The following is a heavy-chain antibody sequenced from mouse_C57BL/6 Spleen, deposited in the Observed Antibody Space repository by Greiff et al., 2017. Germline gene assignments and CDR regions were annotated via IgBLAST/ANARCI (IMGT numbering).Heavy chain of an antibody. CDR3: ARGADDGYSYAMDY. V-gene: IGHV1-59*01. D-gene: IGHD2-3*01. CDR2: IDPSDSYT. J-gene: IGHJ4*01. CDR1: GYTFTSYW. Sequence: QVQLQQPGAELVRPGTSVKLSCKASGYTFTSYWMHWVKQRPGQGLEWIGVIDPSDSYTNYNQKFKGKATLTVDTSSSTAYMQLSSLTSEDPAVYYCARGADDGYSYAMDYWGQGTSVTVSS.